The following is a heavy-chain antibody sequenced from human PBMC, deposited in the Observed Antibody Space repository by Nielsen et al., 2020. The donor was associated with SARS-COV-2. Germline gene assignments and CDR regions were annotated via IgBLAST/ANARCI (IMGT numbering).Heavy chain of an antibody. CDR3: ARDPISCGGDCFPDD. CDR2: ISSSGSTI. Sequence: GGSLRLSCAASGFTFSNYEMNWVRQAPGKGLEWVSYISSSGSTIYYADSVKGRFTISRDNAKNSLYLQMNSLRAEDTAVYYCARDPISCGGDCFPDDWGQGTLVTVSS. D-gene: IGHD2-21*02. J-gene: IGHJ4*02. V-gene: IGHV3-48*03. CDR1: GFTFSNYE.